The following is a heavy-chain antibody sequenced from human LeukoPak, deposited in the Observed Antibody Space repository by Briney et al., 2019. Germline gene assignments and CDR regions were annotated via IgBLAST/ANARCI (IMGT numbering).Heavy chain of an antibody. CDR2: VSVSSNYI. V-gene: IGHV3-21*01. Sequence: GGSLRLSCTVFGFTFSSYTMHWVRQAPGKGLEWVSSVSVSSNYIYYADSVKGRFTISRDNAKNSLYLQMNSLRAEDTAIYYCARDRDYASYYDYWSGSGGFDPWGQGTLVTVSS. CDR3: ARDRDYASYYDYWSGSGGFDP. J-gene: IGHJ5*02. D-gene: IGHD3-3*01. CDR1: GFTFSSYT.